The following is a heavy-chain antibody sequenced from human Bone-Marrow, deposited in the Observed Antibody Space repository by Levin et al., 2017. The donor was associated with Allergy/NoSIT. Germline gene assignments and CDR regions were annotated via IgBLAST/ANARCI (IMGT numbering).Heavy chain of an antibody. J-gene: IGHJ6*02. CDR1: GFSFKRYA. CDR2: ITDSGDRS. CDR3: ATIEYSSSDRSFYGLDV. D-gene: IGHD6-6*01. V-gene: IGHV3-23*01. Sequence: GASVKVSCAASGFSFKRYAMSWVRQTPGKGLEWVSTITDSGDRSFYADSVKGRFTISRDNSQDTLNLQMNSLRADDTALYYCATIEYSSSDRSFYGLDVWGQGTTVTVS.